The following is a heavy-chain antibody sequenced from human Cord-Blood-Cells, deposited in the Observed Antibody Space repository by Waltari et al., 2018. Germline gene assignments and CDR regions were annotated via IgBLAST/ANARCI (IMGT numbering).Heavy chain of an antibody. CDR1: GYTFTGYY. V-gene: IGHV1-2*02. CDR2: IKPNSGGT. Sequence: QVQLVQSGAEVKKPGASVKVSCKASGYTFTGYYMHWVRQAPGQGLEWMGWIKPNSGGTNYAQKCQGRGTMTRDKSISTAYMELSRRRSDDTAVYYCARGPYSSSCLDYWGQGTLVTVSS. CDR3: ARGPYSSSCLDY. D-gene: IGHD6-13*01. J-gene: IGHJ4*02.